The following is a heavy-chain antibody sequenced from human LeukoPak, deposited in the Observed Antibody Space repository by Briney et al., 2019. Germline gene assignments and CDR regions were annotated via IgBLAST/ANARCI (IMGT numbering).Heavy chain of an antibody. CDR3: ARDPSSYYYYMDV. Sequence: GRSLRLSCAASGFTFSSYGMHWVRQAPGKGLEWVAVISYDGSNKYYADSVKGRFTISRDNSKNTLYLQMNSLRAEDTAVYYCARDPSSYYYYMDVWGKGTTVTVSS. V-gene: IGHV3-30*03. D-gene: IGHD3-10*01. CDR2: ISYDGSNK. J-gene: IGHJ6*03. CDR1: GFTFSSYG.